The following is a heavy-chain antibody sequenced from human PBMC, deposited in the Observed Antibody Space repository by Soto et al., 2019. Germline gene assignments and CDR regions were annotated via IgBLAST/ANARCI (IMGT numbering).Heavy chain of an antibody. CDR2: TSSDGGTK. V-gene: IGHV3-30-3*01. Sequence: PGGSLRLSCATSGFTFSGYSMHWFRQAPGKGLEWVAVTSSDGGTKFYADSVKGRFTVSRDNSKNTLYLQMNSLRAEDTAVYYCAKVPPRGGYSSGWYLWGQGTLVTVSS. D-gene: IGHD6-19*01. J-gene: IGHJ4*02. CDR3: AKVPPRGGYSSGWYL. CDR1: GFTFSGYS.